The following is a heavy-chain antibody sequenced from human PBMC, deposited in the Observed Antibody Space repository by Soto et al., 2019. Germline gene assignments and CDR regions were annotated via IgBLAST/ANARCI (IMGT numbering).Heavy chain of an antibody. CDR2: IYYSGST. V-gene: IGHV4-59*01. CDR3: ARGSTKKNLFDY. CDR1: GGSISSYY. D-gene: IGHD1-26*01. Sequence: TSETLSLTCSVSGGSISSYYWSWIRQPPGKGLEWIGYIYYSGSTNFNPSLKSRVTISVDTSKNQFALKLSSVTAADTAVYYCARGSTKKNLFDYWGQGTLVTVSS. J-gene: IGHJ5*01.